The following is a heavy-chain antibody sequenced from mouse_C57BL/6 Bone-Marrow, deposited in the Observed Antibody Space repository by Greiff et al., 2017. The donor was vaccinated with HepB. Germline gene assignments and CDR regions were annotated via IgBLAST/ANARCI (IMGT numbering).Heavy chain of an antibody. CDR3: ARFPYLYAMDY. CDR1: GYTFTDYN. D-gene: IGHD6-5*01. J-gene: IGHJ4*01. V-gene: IGHV1-18*01. Sequence: VQLKQSGPELVKPGASVKIPCKASGYTFTDYNMDWVKQSHGKSLEWIGDINPNNGGTIYNQKFKGKATLTVDKSSSTAYMELRSLTSEDTAVYYCARFPYLYAMDYWGQGTSVTVSS. CDR2: INPNNGGT.